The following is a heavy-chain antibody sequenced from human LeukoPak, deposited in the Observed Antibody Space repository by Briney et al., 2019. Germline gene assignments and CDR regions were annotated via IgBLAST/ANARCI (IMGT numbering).Heavy chain of an antibody. J-gene: IGHJ4*02. D-gene: IGHD3-16*01. Sequence: PGGSLRLSCAASGFTFSNYAMSWVRQAPGKGLEWVSVISGSGGTTYYVDSVKGRFTISRDSPKNTLYLQMNNLRAEDTAVYYCARDGFGTGSNWGQGTLVTVSS. V-gene: IGHV3-23*01. CDR2: ISGSGGTT. CDR1: GFTFSNYA. CDR3: ARDGFGTGSN.